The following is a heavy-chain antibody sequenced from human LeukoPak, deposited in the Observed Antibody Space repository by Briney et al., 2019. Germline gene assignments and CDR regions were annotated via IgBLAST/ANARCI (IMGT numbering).Heavy chain of an antibody. CDR3: ARDVVGGGNFDY. Sequence: SETLSLTCTVSGDSISSYYWGWIRQPPGKGLEWIGCSYYSGSTNYNPSLKSRVTISVDTSKNQFSLKLSSVTAADTAVYYCARDVVGGGNFDYWGQGTLVTVSS. V-gene: IGHV4-59*01. J-gene: IGHJ4*02. D-gene: IGHD1-26*01. CDR1: GDSISSYY. CDR2: SYYSGST.